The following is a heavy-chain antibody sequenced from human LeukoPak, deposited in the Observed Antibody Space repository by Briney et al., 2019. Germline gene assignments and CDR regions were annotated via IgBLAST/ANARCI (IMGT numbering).Heavy chain of an antibody. V-gene: IGHV1-69*04. CDR2: IVPILGIA. CDR3: ARSTYYDFWSFDY. D-gene: IGHD3-3*01. CDR1: GGTFSSYA. J-gene: IGHJ4*02. Sequence: SVKVSCKASGGTFSSYAISWVRQAPGQGLEWMGRIVPILGIANYAQKFQGRVTITADKSTSTAYMELSSLRSEDTAAYYCARSTYYDFWSFDYWGQGTLVTVSS.